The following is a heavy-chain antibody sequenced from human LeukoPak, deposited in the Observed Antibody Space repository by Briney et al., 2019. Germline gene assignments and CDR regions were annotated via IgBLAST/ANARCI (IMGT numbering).Heavy chain of an antibody. V-gene: IGHV3-53*01. Sequence: GGSLRLSCTVSGFSVTNNYMSWVRQAPGKGLEWVAVVHSGGFTNYAGSVEGRFTLSRDSSKNTLFLQMNTLKVEDTAVYYCARVSRGNYDSSGYSDWGQGTQVIVSS. J-gene: IGHJ4*02. CDR2: VHSGGFT. CDR1: GFSVTNNY. CDR3: ARVSRGNYDSSGYSD. D-gene: IGHD3-22*01.